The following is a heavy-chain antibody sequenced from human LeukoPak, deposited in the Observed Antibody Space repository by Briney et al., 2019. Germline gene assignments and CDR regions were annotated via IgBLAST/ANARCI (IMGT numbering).Heavy chain of an antibody. CDR1: GYTFTSYG. CDR3: ARPQKGDTPGNWFDP. V-gene: IGHV1-18*01. J-gene: IGHJ5*02. CDR2: ISAYNGNT. D-gene: IGHD2-2*02. Sequence: GASVTVSCKASGYTFTSYGISWVRQAPGQGLEGMGWISAYNGNTNYAQKLQGRVTMTTDTSTSTAYMELRSLRSDDTAVYYCARPQKGDTPGNWFDPWGQGTLVTVSS.